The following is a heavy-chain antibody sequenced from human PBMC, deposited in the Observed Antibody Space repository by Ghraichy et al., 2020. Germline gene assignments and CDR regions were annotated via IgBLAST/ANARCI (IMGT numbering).Heavy chain of an antibody. CDR3: ARGVMVRGVITSHFDY. V-gene: IGHV3-33*01. CDR1: GFTFSSYG. CDR2: IWYDGSNK. Sequence: GESLRLSCAVSGFTFSSYGMHWVRQAPGKGLEWVAVIWYDGSNKYYADSVKGRFTISRDNSKNTLYLQMNSLRAEDTAVYYCARGVMVRGVITSHFDYWGQGTLVTVSS. D-gene: IGHD3-10*01. J-gene: IGHJ4*02.